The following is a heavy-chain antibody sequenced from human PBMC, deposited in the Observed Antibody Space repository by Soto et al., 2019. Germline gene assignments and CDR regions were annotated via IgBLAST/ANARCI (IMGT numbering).Heavy chain of an antibody. CDR1: GFTFSSYG. J-gene: IGHJ3*02. Sequence: QVQLVESGGGVVQPGRSLRLSCAASGFTFSSYGMHWVRQAPGKGLEWVAVISYDGSNKYYADSVKGRFTISRDNSKNTLYLQMNSLRAEDTAVYYCAKVAGKGMRGEPDIWGQGTMVTVSS. CDR3: AKVAGKGMRGEPDI. CDR2: ISYDGSNK. V-gene: IGHV3-30*18. D-gene: IGHD2-8*01.